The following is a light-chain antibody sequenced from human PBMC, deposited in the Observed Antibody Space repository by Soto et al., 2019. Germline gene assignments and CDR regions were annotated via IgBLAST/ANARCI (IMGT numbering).Light chain of an antibody. CDR1: QSVSSGF. Sequence: ESVLTQSPGTLSLSPGERATLSCRASQSVSSGFLAWYQQKPGQAPSLLIYGASSRATGIPDRFSGSGSGTDFTLTISRLEPEDFAVYYCQQYGSSPRTFGQGTKVEIK. J-gene: IGKJ1*01. CDR2: GAS. CDR3: QQYGSSPRT. V-gene: IGKV3-20*01.